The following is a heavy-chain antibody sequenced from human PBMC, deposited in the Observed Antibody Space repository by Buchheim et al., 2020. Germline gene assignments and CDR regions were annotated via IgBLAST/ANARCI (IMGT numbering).Heavy chain of an antibody. V-gene: IGHV3-30-3*01. D-gene: IGHD6-19*01. CDR2: ISYDGSNK. Sequence: QVQLVESGGGVVQPGRSLRLSCAASGFTFSSYAMHWVRQAPGKGLEWVAVISYDGSNKYYADSVKGRFTISRDNSKNTLYLQMNSLRAEDTAVYYCAKTLAVAGTWLDYWGQGTL. J-gene: IGHJ4*02. CDR1: GFTFSSYA. CDR3: AKTLAVAGTWLDY.